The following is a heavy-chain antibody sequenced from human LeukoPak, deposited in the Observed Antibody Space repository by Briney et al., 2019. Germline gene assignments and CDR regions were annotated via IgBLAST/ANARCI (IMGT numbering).Heavy chain of an antibody. D-gene: IGHD2/OR15-2a*01. Sequence: SETLSLTCTVSGGSISSYYWSWIRQPPGKGLEWIGYIYYSGSTNYNPSLKSRVTISVDTSKNQFSLKLSSVTAADTAVCYCARGGEYFDYWGQGTLVTVSS. J-gene: IGHJ4*02. CDR3: ARGGEYFDY. CDR2: IYYSGST. V-gene: IGHV4-59*01. CDR1: GGSISSYY.